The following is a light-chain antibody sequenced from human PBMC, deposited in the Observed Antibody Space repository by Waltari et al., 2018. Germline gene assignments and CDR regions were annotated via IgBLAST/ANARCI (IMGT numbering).Light chain of an antibody. Sequence: QSALTQPASVSGSPGQAIIISCTGTGSDVGGYDCVSWYQQYPGKAPRLIIYDVYNRPSGVSNRFSGSKSDNTASLTISGLQAEDESVYYCSSYTSSGVVFGGGTKLTVL. CDR1: GSDVGGYDC. CDR3: SSYTSSGVV. J-gene: IGLJ2*01. V-gene: IGLV2-14*01. CDR2: DVY.